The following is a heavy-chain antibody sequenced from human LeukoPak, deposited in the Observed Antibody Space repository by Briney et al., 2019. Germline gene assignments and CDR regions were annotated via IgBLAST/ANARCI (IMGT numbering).Heavy chain of an antibody. CDR1: GFTFSSYW. D-gene: IGHD6-13*01. Sequence: GGSLRLSCAASGFTFSSYWMSWVRQAPGKGLEWVANIKQDGSEKYYVDSVKGRFTISRDNAKNSLYLQMNSLRAEDTAVYYCARDKEAAGTLPYYFDYWGQGTLVTVSS. J-gene: IGHJ4*02. CDR2: IKQDGSEK. CDR3: ARDKEAAGTLPYYFDY. V-gene: IGHV3-7*01.